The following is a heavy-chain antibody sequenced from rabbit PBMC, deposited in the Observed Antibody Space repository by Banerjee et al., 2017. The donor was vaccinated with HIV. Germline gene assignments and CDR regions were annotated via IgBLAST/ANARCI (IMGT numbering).Heavy chain of an antibody. D-gene: IGHD1-1*01. CDR1: GFTISSYH. CDR3: VRDHGYASSSGYYFNL. J-gene: IGHJ4*01. CDR2: IYADKIRK. V-gene: IGHV1S7*01. Sequence: QLVESGGDLVKPGASLTLTCKASGFTISSYHMGWVRQAPGKGLEWIGIIYADKIRKDYASWVNGRFTISSDNAQNTVILLMNSLTAADTATYFCVRDHGYASSSGYYFNLWGPGTLVTVS.